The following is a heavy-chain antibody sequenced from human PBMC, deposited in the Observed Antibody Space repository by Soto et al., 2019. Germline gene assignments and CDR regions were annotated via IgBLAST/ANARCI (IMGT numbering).Heavy chain of an antibody. CDR2: ISYTGST. CDR3: ARDASSGGMDV. Sequence: SETLSLTCTVSGGSIINYYWSWVRQSPGKGLEWIAYISYTGSTNYNPSLKSRVTISVDTSKNQFSLNLTSVTAADSAVYYCARDASSGGMDVWGRGTTVTVSS. V-gene: IGHV4-59*01. CDR1: GGSIINYY. D-gene: IGHD3-10*01. J-gene: IGHJ6*02.